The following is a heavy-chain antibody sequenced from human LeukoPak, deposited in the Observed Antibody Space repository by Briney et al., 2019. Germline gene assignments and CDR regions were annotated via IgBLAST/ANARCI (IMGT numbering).Heavy chain of an antibody. J-gene: IGHJ4*02. CDR2: IYYSGST. Sequence: SETLSLTCTVSGGSISSHYWSWIRQPPGKGLEWIGYIYYSGSTNYNPSLKSRVTISVDTSKNQFSLKLSSVTAADTAVYYCASSEHHYGSGSYFYRWGQGTLVTVSS. V-gene: IGHV4-59*11. CDR1: GGSISSHY. CDR3: ASSEHHYGSGSYFYR. D-gene: IGHD3-10*01.